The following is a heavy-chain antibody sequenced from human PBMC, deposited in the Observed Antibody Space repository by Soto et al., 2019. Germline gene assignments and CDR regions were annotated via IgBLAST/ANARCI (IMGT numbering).Heavy chain of an antibody. CDR1: GYTFTSYY. D-gene: IGHD5-12*01. J-gene: IGHJ4*02. CDR2: INPSGGST. V-gene: IGHV1-46*01. Sequence: ASVKVSCKASGYTFTSYYMHWVRQAPGQGLEWMGIINPSGGSTSYAQKFQGRVTMTRDTSTSTVYMELSSLRSEDTAVYYCATFRRLGEDLDYWRQGTLVTVSS. CDR3: ATFRRLGEDLDY.